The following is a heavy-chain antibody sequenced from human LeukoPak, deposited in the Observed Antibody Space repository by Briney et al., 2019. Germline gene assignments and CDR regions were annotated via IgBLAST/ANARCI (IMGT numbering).Heavy chain of an antibody. Sequence: QSGGSLRLSCAASGFTFRSYAMSWVRQAPGKGLEWVSAISNNGGYTYYADSVQGRFTISRDNSKSTLCLQMNSLRAEDTAVYYCAKQLGYCSDGSCYFPYWGQGTLVTVSS. V-gene: IGHV3-23*01. CDR1: GFTFRSYA. D-gene: IGHD2-15*01. CDR3: AKQLGYCSDGSCYFPY. CDR2: ISNNGGYT. J-gene: IGHJ4*02.